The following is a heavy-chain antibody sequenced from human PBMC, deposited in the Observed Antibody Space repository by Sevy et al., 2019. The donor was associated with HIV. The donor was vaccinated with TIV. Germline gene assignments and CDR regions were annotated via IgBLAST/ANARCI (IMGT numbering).Heavy chain of an antibody. D-gene: IGHD1-26*01. CDR1: GGSITSLY. J-gene: IGHJ4*02. CDR3: AGENAWGRGYS. Sequence: SETLSLTCTVSGGSITSLYWNWIRQPPGKGLEWVANIYYNGHINYNPSPKSRVTLSLTTSKNQFSLRLSSVTAADTAMYYCAGENAWGRGYSWGQGTLVTVSS. CDR2: IYYNGHI. V-gene: IGHV4-59*08.